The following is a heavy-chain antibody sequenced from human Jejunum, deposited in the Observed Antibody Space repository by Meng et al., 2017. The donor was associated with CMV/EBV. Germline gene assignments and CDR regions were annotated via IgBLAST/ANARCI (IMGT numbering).Heavy chain of an antibody. CDR1: GGSVSKYY. D-gene: IGHD2-2*01. CDR2: IYNSGDI. V-gene: IGHV4-59*02. J-gene: IGHJ5*01. Sequence: VPRQEAGPGLVRPSETLSLTCSVPGGSVSKYYWGWIRQTPGGGLEWLGYIYNSGDIYYNPFLEGRVTISTDTSKNQFSLKLRYVTAADTAVYYCVRHGDCSSGSCYYHWLNPWGQGSLVTVSS. CDR3: VRHGDCSSGSCYYHWLNP.